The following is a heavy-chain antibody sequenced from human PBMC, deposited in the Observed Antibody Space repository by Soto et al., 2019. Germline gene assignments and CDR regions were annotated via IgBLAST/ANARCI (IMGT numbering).Heavy chain of an antibody. D-gene: IGHD6-13*01. CDR3: ARQTRPDSSSWYDPYYFDY. J-gene: IGHJ4*02. CDR2: IDPSDSYT. V-gene: IGHV5-10-1*01. CDR1: GYSFTSYW. Sequence: GESLKISCKGSGYSFTSYWISWVRQMPGKGLEWMGRIDPSDSYTNYSPSFQGHVTISADKSISTAYLQWSSLKASDTAMYYCARQTRPDSSSWYDPYYFDYWGQGTLVTVSS.